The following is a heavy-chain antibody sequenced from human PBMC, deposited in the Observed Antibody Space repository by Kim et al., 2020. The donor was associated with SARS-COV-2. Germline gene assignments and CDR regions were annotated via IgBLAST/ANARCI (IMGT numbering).Heavy chain of an antibody. CDR3: ARKATGGFWYYYYGMDV. V-gene: IGHV1-69*01. Sequence: QGRVTITADESTSTAYMELSSLRSEDTAVYYCARKATGGFWYYYYGMDVWGQGTTVTVSS. D-gene: IGHD5-12*01. J-gene: IGHJ6*02.